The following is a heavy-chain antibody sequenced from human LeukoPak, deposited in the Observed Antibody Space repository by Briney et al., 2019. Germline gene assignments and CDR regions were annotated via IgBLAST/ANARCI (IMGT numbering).Heavy chain of an antibody. D-gene: IGHD3-10*01. CDR3: ARYGHYYGSFDI. Sequence: GGSLRLSCAASGFTFSSYNMDWVRQAPGKGLEWVSFIDSSSRYIYQADSVKGRFTISRDNAKNTLYLQMNSLRAEDTAVYYCARYGHYYGSFDIWGQGTVVTVSS. CDR2: IDSSSRYI. J-gene: IGHJ3*02. CDR1: GFTFSSYN. V-gene: IGHV3-21*01.